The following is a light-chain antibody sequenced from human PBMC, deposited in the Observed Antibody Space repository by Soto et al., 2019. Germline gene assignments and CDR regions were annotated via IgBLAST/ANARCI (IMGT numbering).Light chain of an antibody. V-gene: IGLV1-40*01. CDR2: GNS. J-gene: IGLJ2*01. Sequence: QSVLTQPPSVSGAPGQRVTISCTGSSSNIGAHYDVHWYQQLPGTAPKLLIYGNSNRPSGVPDRFSGSKSGTSASLAISGLRSEDEADYYCAAWDDSLGGQGIFGGGTKLTVL. CDR1: SSNIGAHYD. CDR3: AAWDDSLGGQGI.